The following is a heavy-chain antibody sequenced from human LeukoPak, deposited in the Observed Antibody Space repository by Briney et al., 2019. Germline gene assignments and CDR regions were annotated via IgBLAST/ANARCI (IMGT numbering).Heavy chain of an antibody. CDR3: AKVRGMDV. V-gene: IGHV3-23*01. CDR1: GITFSSYA. J-gene: IGHJ6*02. Sequence: GGSLRLSCAASGITFSSYAMICVRQAPGKGLEWVSAISGSGDRTYHADSVKDRLTISRDNSRNTLYLQMSSLRAEDTAVYYCAKVRGMDVWGQGTTVTVSS. CDR2: ISGSGDRT.